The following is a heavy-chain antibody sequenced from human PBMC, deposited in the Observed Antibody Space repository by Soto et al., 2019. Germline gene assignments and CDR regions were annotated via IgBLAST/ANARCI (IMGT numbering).Heavy chain of an antibody. J-gene: IGHJ3*02. CDR3: AREDDILTGYYISAAFDI. V-gene: IGHV4-59*01. D-gene: IGHD3-9*01. CDR2: IYYSGST. CDR1: GGSISSYY. Sequence: TLSLTCTVSGGSISSYYWSWIRQPPGKGLEWIGYIYYSGSTNYNPSLKSRVTISVDTSKNQFSLKLSSVTAADTAVYYCAREDDILTGYYISAAFDIWGQGTMVPVSS.